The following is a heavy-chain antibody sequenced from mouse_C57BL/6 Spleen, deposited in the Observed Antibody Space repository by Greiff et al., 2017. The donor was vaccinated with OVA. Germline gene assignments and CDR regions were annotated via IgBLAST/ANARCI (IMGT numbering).Heavy chain of an antibody. D-gene: IGHD1-1*01. CDR3: ARTYYGSSHYAVDY. Sequence: DVQLQESGPGLVKPSQSLSLTCSVTGYSITSGYYWNWIRQFPGNNLEWMGYISYDGSNNYNPSLKNRISITRDTSKNQFFLKLNSVTTEDTATYYCARTYYGSSHYAVDYWGQGTSVTVSS. V-gene: IGHV3-6*01. CDR2: ISYDGSN. CDR1: GYSITSGYY. J-gene: IGHJ4*01.